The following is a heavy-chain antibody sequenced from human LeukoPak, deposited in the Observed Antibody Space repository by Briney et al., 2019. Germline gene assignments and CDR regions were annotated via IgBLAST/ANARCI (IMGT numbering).Heavy chain of an antibody. J-gene: IGHJ6*02. V-gene: IGHV3-43*02. Sequence: GVTLTLTCSASRFTFYDYHMHCLPQAPGKDRVGVSHLTGGGGSTDHTDSVKGRFTISKDNSKETLYLQMNSLRPEDSGIYYCVKDTVTMLRGVLSDYYHGMHVWGQGTTVTVSS. D-gene: IGHD3-10*01. CDR3: VKDTVTMLRGVLSDYYHGMHV. CDR1: RFTFYDYH. CDR2: LTGGGGST.